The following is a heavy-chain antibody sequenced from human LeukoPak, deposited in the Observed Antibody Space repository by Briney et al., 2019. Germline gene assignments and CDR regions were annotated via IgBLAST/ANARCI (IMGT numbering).Heavy chain of an antibody. V-gene: IGHV3-23*01. J-gene: IGHJ4*02. D-gene: IGHD2-21*01. CDR1: GFTFSSYA. CDR2: ISGSGGTT. CDR3: VLFLRYVDY. Sequence: GSLRLSCAASGFTFSSYAMSWVRQAPGKGLEWVLTISGSGGTTYYTDSVRGRFTISRDNSNNTLFLQMNSLRAEDTAVYYCVLFLRYVDYWGQGTLVTVSS.